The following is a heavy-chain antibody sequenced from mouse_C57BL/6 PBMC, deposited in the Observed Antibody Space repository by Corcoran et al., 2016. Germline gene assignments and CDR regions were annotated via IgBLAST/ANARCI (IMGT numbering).Heavy chain of an antibody. CDR3: ARSDYDGAWFAY. D-gene: IGHD2-4*01. CDR1: GYAFSSYW. Sequence: VQLQQSGAELVKPGASVKIFCKASGYAFSSYWMNWVKQRPGKGLEWIGQIYPGDGDTTYNGKFKGKATLTADKSSSTAYMQLSSLTSEDSAVYFSARSDYDGAWFAYWGQGTLVTVSA. V-gene: IGHV1-80*01. CDR2: IYPGDGDT. J-gene: IGHJ3*01.